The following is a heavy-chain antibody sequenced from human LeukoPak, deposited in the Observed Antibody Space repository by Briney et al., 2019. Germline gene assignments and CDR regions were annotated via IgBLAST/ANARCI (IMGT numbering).Heavy chain of an antibody. CDR2: ISGSGGST. CDR3: ANLESSSWSEN. Sequence: PGGSLRLSCAASGFTFSSYSMNWVRQAPGKGLEWVSAISGSGGSTYYADSVKGRFTISRDNSKNTLYLQTNSLRAEDTAVYYCANLESSSWSENWGQGTLVTVSS. CDR1: GFTFSSYS. V-gene: IGHV3-23*01. J-gene: IGHJ4*02. D-gene: IGHD6-13*01.